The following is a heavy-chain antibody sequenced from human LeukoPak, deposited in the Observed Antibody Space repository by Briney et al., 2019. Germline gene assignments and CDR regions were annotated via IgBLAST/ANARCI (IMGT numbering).Heavy chain of an antibody. V-gene: IGHV3-30*02. Sequence: PGGSLRLSCAASAFTFSSYGMHWVRQAPGKRLEWVAGISNAGSNQYYADSVKGRFTFSRDNSTTTLYLQMNILRAEDTAVYYCAIDQRYCSGGNCYSAFDYGGQGTLVTVSS. D-gene: IGHD2-15*01. CDR2: ISNAGSNQ. CDR3: AIDQRYCSGGNCYSAFDY. J-gene: IGHJ4*02. CDR1: AFTFSSYG.